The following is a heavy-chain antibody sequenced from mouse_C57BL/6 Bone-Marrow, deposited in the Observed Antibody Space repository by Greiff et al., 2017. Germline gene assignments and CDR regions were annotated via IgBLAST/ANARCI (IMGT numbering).Heavy chain of an antibody. CDR1: GFTFSDYY. CDR2: ISNGGGST. Sequence: EVMLVESGGGLVQPGGSLKLSCAASGFTFSDYYMYWVRQTPEKRLEWVAYISNGGGSTYYPDTVKGRFTISRDNAKNTLYLQMSRLKSEDTAMYYCARRGGTVVAYYAMDYWGQGTSVTVSS. J-gene: IGHJ4*01. CDR3: ARRGGTVVAYYAMDY. V-gene: IGHV5-12*01. D-gene: IGHD1-1*01.